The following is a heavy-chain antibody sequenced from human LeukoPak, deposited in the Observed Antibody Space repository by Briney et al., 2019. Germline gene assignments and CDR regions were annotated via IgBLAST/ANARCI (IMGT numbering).Heavy chain of an antibody. CDR1: GFTFSSYA. CDR2: ISGSGGST. D-gene: IGHD2-2*02. CDR3: GRVNPEGNIVVVPAAIYFDY. V-gene: IGHV3-23*01. J-gene: IGHJ4*02. Sequence: PGASLRLSCAASGFTFSSYAMSWVRQAPGKGLEWVSAISGSGGSTYYADSVKGRFTISRDNSKNTLYLQMNSLRAEETAVYYCGRVNPEGNIVVVPAAIYFDYWGQGTLVTVSS.